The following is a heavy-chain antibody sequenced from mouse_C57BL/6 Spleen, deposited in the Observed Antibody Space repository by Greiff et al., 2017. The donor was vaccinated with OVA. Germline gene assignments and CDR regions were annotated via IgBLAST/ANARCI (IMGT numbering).Heavy chain of an antibody. V-gene: IGHV1-63*01. J-gene: IGHJ2*01. Sequence: QVQLKESGAELVRPGTSVKMSCKASGYTFTNYWIGWAKQRPGHGLEWIGDIYPGGGYTNYNEKFKGKATLTADKSSSTAYMQFSSLTSEDSAIYYCARKGYDGDFDYWGQGTTLTVSS. D-gene: IGHD2-2*01. CDR3: ARKGYDGDFDY. CDR1: GYTFTNYW. CDR2: IYPGGGYT.